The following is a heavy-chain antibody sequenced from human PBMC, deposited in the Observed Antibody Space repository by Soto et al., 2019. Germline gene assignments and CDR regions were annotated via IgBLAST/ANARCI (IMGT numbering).Heavy chain of an antibody. CDR1: GFTFSSYS. J-gene: IGHJ4*02. CDR3: ARDRPGYSYGLDY. V-gene: IGHV3-48*01. D-gene: IGHD5-18*01. CDR2: ISSSSSTI. Sequence: EVQLVESGGGLVQPGGSLRLSCAASGFTFSSYSMNWVRQAPGKGLEWVSYISSSSSTIYYADSVKGRFTISRDNAKNSRYLQMNSLRAEDTAVYYCARDRPGYSYGLDYWGQGTLVTVSS.